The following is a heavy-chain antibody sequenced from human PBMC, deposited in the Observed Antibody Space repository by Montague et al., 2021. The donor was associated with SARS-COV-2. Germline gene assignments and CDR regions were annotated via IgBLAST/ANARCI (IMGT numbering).Heavy chain of an antibody. CDR1: GDSVSRNNPA. J-gene: IGHJ3*02. CDR2: TYYGSSWNT. CDR3: ARGWNYAFDI. D-gene: IGHD1-7*01. V-gene: IGHV6-1*01. Sequence: CAISGDSVSRNNPAWNWIRQSPSRGLEWLGRTYYGSSWNTDYAVSVKSRITISPDTSKNQFSLHLNSVTPEETAVYYCARGWNYAFDIWSQGTMVTVSS.